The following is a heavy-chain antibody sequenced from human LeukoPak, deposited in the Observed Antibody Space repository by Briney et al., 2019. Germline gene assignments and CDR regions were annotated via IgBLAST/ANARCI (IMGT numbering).Heavy chain of an antibody. D-gene: IGHD2-15*01. CDR2: ITHSGST. CDR3: ARSGAYCSGVSCHYSY. V-gene: IGHV4-34*01. Sequence: PSETLSLTCAVYGGSFSGYYWSWIRQPPGKGLEWIGEITHSGSTNYNPSLKSRVTISVDTSKNQFSLKLSSVTAADTAVYYCARSGAYCSGVSCHYSYWGQGTLVTVSS. J-gene: IGHJ4*02. CDR1: GGSFSGYY.